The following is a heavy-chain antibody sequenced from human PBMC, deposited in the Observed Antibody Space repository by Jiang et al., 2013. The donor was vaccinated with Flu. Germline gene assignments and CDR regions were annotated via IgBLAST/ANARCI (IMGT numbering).Heavy chain of an antibody. V-gene: IGHV6-1*01. Sequence: QTLSLTCAISGDSIFDNSATWNWIRQSPSRGLEWLGRTYYRSKWYDDYALSVKSRITINPDTSKNQFSLHLNSVTPEDTAVYYCASGGDGSGSYFAHDYWGQGTLVTVSS. CDR2: TYYRSKWYD. CDR3: ASGGDGSGSYFAHDY. J-gene: IGHJ4*02. D-gene: IGHD3-10*01. CDR1: GDSIFDNSAT.